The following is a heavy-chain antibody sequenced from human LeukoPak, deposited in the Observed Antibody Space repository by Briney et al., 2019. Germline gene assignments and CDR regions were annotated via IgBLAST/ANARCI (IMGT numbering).Heavy chain of an antibody. V-gene: IGHV4-34*01. CDR3: ASVYDSSGYYPF. CDR2: INHSGST. Sequence: ASETLSLTCAVYGGSFSGYYWSWIRQPPGKGLEWIGEINHSGSTNYNPSLKSRVTISVDTSKSQFSRKLSSVTAADTAVYYCASVYDSSGYYPFWGQGTLVTVSS. D-gene: IGHD3-22*01. CDR1: GGSFSGYY. J-gene: IGHJ4*02.